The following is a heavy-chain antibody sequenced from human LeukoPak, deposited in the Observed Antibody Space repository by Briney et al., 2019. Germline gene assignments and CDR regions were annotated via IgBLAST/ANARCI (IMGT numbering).Heavy chain of an antibody. CDR3: ASLRFLEWLFTNFDY. J-gene: IGHJ4*02. Sequence: GGSLRLSCAASGFTFSSYVMSWVRQAPGKGLEWVSAISGSGGSTYYADSVKGRFTISRDNSKNTLYLQMNSLRAEDTAVYYCASLRFLEWLFTNFDYWGQGTLVTVSS. CDR2: ISGSGGST. D-gene: IGHD3-3*01. CDR1: GFTFSSYV. V-gene: IGHV3-23*01.